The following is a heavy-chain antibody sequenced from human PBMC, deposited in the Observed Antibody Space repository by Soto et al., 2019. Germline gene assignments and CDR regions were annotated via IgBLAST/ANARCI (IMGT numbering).Heavy chain of an antibody. CDR3: TTTQPPGYYYYYYMDV. V-gene: IGHV3-15*01. Sequence: EVQLVESGGGLVKPGGSLRLSRAASGFTFSNAWMSWVRQAPGKGLEWVGRIKSKTDGGTTDYAAPVKGRFTISRDDSKNTLYLQMNSLKTEDTAVYYCTTTQPPGYYYYYYMDVWGKGTTVTVSS. CDR1: GFTFSNAW. CDR2: IKSKTDGGTT. J-gene: IGHJ6*03.